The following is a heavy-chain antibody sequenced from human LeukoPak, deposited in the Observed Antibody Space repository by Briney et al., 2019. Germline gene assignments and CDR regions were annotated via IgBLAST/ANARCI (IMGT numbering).Heavy chain of an antibody. Sequence: GGSLRLSCAASGFTFSNAWMSWVRQAPGKGLEWVGRIKSKTDGGTTDYAAPVKGRFTISRDDSKNTLYLQMNGLKTEDTAVYYCTTDGGLIAAADEYYFDYWGQGTLVTVSS. V-gene: IGHV3-15*01. D-gene: IGHD6-13*01. CDR2: IKSKTDGGTT. CDR1: GFTFSNAW. J-gene: IGHJ4*02. CDR3: TTDGGLIAAADEYYFDY.